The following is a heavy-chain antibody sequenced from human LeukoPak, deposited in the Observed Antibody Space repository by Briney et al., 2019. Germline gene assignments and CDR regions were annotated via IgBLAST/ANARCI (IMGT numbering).Heavy chain of an antibody. V-gene: IGHV1-2*02. CDR2: INPNSGGT. Sequence: ASVKVSCKASGYTFTGYYMHWVRQAPGQGLEWMGWINPNSGGTNYAQKFQGRVTMTRDTSISPAYMELSRLRSDDTAVYYCATDDGYSSSWHFDYWGQGTLVTVSS. J-gene: IGHJ4*02. D-gene: IGHD6-13*01. CDR3: ATDDGYSSSWHFDY. CDR1: GYTFTGYY.